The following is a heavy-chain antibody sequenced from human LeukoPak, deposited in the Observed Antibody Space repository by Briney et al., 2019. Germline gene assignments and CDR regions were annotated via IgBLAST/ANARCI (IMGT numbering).Heavy chain of an antibody. CDR3: TTDWLRFLGDAFDI. D-gene: IGHD3-3*01. Sequence: GASVKVSCKASGGTFSSYAISWVRRAPGQGLEWMGRIIPILGIANYAQKFQGRVTITADKSTSTAYMELSSLRSEDTAVYYCTTDWLRFLGDAFDIWGQGTMVTVSS. CDR1: GGTFSSYA. V-gene: IGHV1-69*04. J-gene: IGHJ3*02. CDR2: IIPILGIA.